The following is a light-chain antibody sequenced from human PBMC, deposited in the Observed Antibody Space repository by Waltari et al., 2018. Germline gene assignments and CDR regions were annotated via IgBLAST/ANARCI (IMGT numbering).Light chain of an antibody. CDR3: ASYTSTNTVV. CDR2: DVT. CDR1: NNDIGYYNF. V-gene: IGLV2-14*04. J-gene: IGLJ2*01. Sequence: ISCTGTNNDIGYYNFVSWYQRHPGKAPKLMIFDVTRWSSGVSHRFSGSKSGNTASLTISGLQPEDEADYFCASYTSTNTVVFGGGTRVTVL.